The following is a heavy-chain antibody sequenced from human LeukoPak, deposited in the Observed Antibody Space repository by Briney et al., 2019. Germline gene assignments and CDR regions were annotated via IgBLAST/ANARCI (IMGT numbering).Heavy chain of an antibody. CDR3: AKPAEELPSNMDV. Sequence: GGSLRLSCAASGFTFSSYSMNWVRQAPGKGLEWVSSISSSSSYIYYADSVKGRFTISRDNAKKSLYLQMNSLRAEDTAVYYCAKPAEELPSNMDVWGKGTTVTVSS. V-gene: IGHV3-21*01. D-gene: IGHD1-26*01. J-gene: IGHJ6*04. CDR1: GFTFSSYS. CDR2: ISSSSSYI.